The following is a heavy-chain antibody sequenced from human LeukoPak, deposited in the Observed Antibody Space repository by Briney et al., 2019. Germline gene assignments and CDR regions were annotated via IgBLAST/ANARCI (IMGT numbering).Heavy chain of an antibody. CDR2: IYHSGST. Sequence: PSETLSLTCTVSGGSISSSGYYWGWIRQSPGEGLEWIGSIYHSGSTYYNPSLKSRVTISVDTSKNQFSLKLSSVTAADTAVYYCARYYDSSGYYTLEWGQGTLVTVSS. J-gene: IGHJ4*02. CDR3: ARYYDSSGYYTLE. V-gene: IGHV4-39*01. CDR1: GGSISSSGYY. D-gene: IGHD3-22*01.